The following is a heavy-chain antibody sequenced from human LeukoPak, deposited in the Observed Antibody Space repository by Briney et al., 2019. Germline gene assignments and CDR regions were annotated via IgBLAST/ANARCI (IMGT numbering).Heavy chain of an antibody. Sequence: ASVKVSCKASGYTFTSYYMHWVRQPPGQGLECMGLINPSGGSTSYAQKFQGRVTMTRDTSTSTVYMELSSLRSEDTAVYYCARDQVVVIHAPGYWGQGTLVTVSS. D-gene: IGHD3-22*01. CDR2: INPSGGST. V-gene: IGHV1-46*01. CDR1: GYTFTSYY. CDR3: ARDQVVVIHAPGY. J-gene: IGHJ4*02.